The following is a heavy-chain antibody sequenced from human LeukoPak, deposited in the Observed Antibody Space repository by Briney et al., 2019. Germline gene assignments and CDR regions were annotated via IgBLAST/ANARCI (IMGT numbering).Heavy chain of an antibody. D-gene: IGHD3-22*01. CDR1: GGSISSYY. CDR3: ARTGGLKRLYYYDSSGPSWFDP. CDR2: IYYSGST. Sequence: SETLSLTCTVSGGSISSYYWSWIRQPPGKGLEWIGYIYYSGSTNYNPSLKSRVTISVDTSKNQFSLKLSSVTAADTAVYYCARTGGLKRLYYYDSSGPSWFDPWGQGTLITVSS. V-gene: IGHV4-59*01. J-gene: IGHJ5*02.